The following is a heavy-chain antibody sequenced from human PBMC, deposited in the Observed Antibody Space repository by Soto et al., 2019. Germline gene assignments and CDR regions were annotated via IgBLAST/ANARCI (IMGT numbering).Heavy chain of an antibody. CDR3: ARDPNIVVVPAAQYYYYGMDV. Sequence: QVQLVQSGAEVKKPGSSVKVSCKASGGTFSSYAISWVRQAPGQGLEWMGGIIPIFGTANYAQKFQGRVTITADKSTSTAYMELSSLRSEDTAVYYFARDPNIVVVPAAQYYYYGMDVWGQGTTVTVSS. J-gene: IGHJ6*02. CDR2: IIPIFGTA. CDR1: GGTFSSYA. D-gene: IGHD2-2*01. V-gene: IGHV1-69*06.